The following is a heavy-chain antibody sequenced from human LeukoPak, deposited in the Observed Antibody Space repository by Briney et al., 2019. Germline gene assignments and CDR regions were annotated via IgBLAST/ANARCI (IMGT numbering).Heavy chain of an antibody. D-gene: IGHD2-2*01. CDR1: GFTFSSYG. CDR3: AKSGGTYCSSTSCYDYRGFDY. J-gene: IGHJ4*02. CDR2: ISYDGSNK. V-gene: IGHV3-30*18. Sequence: GGSLRLSCAAPGFTFSSYGMHWVRQAPGKGLEWVAVISYDGSNKYSADSVKGRFTISRDNPKNTLYLQMNSLRAEDTAVYYCAKSGGTYCSSTSCYDYRGFDYWGQGTLVTVSS.